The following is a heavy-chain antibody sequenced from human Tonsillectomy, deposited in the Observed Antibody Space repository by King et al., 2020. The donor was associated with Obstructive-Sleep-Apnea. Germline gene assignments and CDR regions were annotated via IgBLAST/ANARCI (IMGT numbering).Heavy chain of an antibody. J-gene: IGHJ4*02. CDR1: GYRFTNFG. CDR2: ISADIDNA. D-gene: IGHD2-21*02. V-gene: IGHV1-18*01. Sequence: QLVQSGAEVKKPGASVKVSCKASGYRFTNFGISWVRQAPGQGLEWMGRISADIDNANYAQKFQGRVTMTTDTSTSTAYMELRSLRSDDTAIYYCARDLRAGAWYSDYWGQGTLVTVSS. CDR3: ARDLRAGAWYSDY.